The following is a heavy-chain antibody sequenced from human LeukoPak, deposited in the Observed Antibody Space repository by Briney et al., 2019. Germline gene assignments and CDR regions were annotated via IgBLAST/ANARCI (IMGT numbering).Heavy chain of an antibody. J-gene: IGHJ3*02. V-gene: IGHV2-70*04. D-gene: IGHD3-22*01. Sequence: SGPALVQPTQTLTLTCTFSGISLRTSGMRVSWIRQPPGKALEWLALIDWDDDKFYSTSLKTRLTISKDASKNQVVLTMTNMDPVDTATYYCTRIGFFYDSSGYSGAFDIWGQGTMVIVSS. CDR3: TRIGFFYDSSGYSGAFDI. CDR1: GISLRTSGMR. CDR2: IDWDDDK.